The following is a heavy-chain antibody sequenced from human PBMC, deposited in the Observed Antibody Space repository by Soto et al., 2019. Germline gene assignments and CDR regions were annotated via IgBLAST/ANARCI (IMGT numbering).Heavy chain of an antibody. CDR1: GYTFIDYY. D-gene: IGHD1-26*01. CDR2: FKSNSGDT. CDR3: ARDSATMAGSFFDY. Sequence: RASVKVSCKASGYTFIDYYIHWVRQAPGQGLEWMGWFKSNSGDTRFAQKLQGRVTMTGDTSISTAYMELSSLRSDDTAVYYCARDSATMAGSFFDYWGQGTLVTVSS. V-gene: IGHV1-2*02. J-gene: IGHJ4*02.